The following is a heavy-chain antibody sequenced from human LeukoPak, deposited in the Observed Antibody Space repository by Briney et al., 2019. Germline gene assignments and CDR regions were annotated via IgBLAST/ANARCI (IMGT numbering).Heavy chain of an antibody. CDR1: GYTFTGYY. CDR3: ARIGKTVTTWDDY. J-gene: IGHJ4*02. CDR2: INPNSGGT. V-gene: IGHV1-2*04. Sequence: ASVKVSCKASGYTFTGYYMHWVRQAPGQGLEWMGWINPNSGGTNYAQKFQGWVTMTRDTSTSTVYMELSSLRSEDTAVYYCARIGKTVTTWDDYWGQGTLVTVSS. D-gene: IGHD4-17*01.